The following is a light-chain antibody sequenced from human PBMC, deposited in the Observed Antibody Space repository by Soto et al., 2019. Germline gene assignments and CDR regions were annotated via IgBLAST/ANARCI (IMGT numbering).Light chain of an antibody. CDR3: QKYNSAPWT. Sequence: DIQMTQSPSSLSASVGDRVIITCRASQGIRHYLAWYQQKPGKVPKLLIYGASTLQSGVPSRFSGSGSGTDFTLTISSLQPEDVATYYCQKYNSAPWTFGQGTKVEIK. J-gene: IGKJ1*01. V-gene: IGKV1-27*01. CDR2: GAS. CDR1: QGIRHY.